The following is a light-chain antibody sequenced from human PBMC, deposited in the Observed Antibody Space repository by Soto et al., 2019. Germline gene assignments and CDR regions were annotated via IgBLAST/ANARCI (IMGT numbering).Light chain of an antibody. CDR2: DAS. CDR3: QQYNTHSKA. J-gene: IGKJ1*01. CDR1: QSISRW. V-gene: IGKV1-5*01. Sequence: GESCTITGRASQSISRWWEWYQQKPGKAPKILISDASSLQSGVPSRFSGRGSGTEFTLTISSLQPDDVATYYCQQYNTHSKAFGQGTKVDIK.